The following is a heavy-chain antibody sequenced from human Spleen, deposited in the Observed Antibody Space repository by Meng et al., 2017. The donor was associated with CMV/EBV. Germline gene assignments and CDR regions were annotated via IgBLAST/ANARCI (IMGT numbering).Heavy chain of an antibody. D-gene: IGHD1-20*01. CDR1: GYTFTSYG. Sequence: ASVKVSCKASGYTFTSYGISWVRQAPGQGLEWMGWISAYNGNTNYAQKLQGRVTMTTDTSTSTAYMELRSLRSEDTAVYYCAREKLINVTGTTYNWFDPWGQGTLVTASS. J-gene: IGHJ5*02. V-gene: IGHV1-18*01. CDR3: AREKLINVTGTTYNWFDP. CDR2: ISAYNGNT.